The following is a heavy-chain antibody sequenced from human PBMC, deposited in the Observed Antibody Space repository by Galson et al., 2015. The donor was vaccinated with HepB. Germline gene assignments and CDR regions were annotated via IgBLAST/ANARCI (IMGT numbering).Heavy chain of an antibody. Sequence: SLRLSCAGSGFTFSSYAMSWVRQAPGKGLEWVSAISGSGGSTYYADSVKGRFTISRDNSKNTLYLQMNSLRAEDTAVYYCAKSRSGSYSVRIYYFDYWGQGTLVTVSS. CDR3: AKSRSGSYSVRIYYFDY. D-gene: IGHD3-10*01. CDR1: GFTFSSYA. V-gene: IGHV3-23*01. J-gene: IGHJ4*02. CDR2: ISGSGGST.